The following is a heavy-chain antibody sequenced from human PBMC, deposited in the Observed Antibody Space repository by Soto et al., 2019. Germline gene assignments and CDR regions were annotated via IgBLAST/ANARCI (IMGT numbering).Heavy chain of an antibody. V-gene: IGHV3-74*01. Sequence: GGSLRLSCAASGFTFSSYWMHWVRQAPGKGLVWVSRINSDGSSTSYADSVKGRFTISRDNAKASLYLQMNSLRVEDTAIYYCASLLGSVTTFDYWGQGTLVTVSS. CDR2: INSDGSST. D-gene: IGHD1-1*01. CDR1: GFTFSSYW. CDR3: ASLLGSVTTFDY. J-gene: IGHJ4*02.